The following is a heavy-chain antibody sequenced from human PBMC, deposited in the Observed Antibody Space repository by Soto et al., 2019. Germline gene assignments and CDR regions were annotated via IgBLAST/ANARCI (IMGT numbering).Heavy chain of an antibody. CDR1: GFTFSRYS. D-gene: IGHD3-10*01. V-gene: IGHV3-48*01. CDR2: ISSSSSTI. J-gene: IGHJ6*03. Sequence: EVQLVESGGGLVQPGGSLRLSCAASGFTFSRYSMNWVRQAPGKGLEWVSYISSSSSTIYYADSVKGRFTISRDNAKNSLYLQMNSLRAEDTAVYYCARALPPDYYYYYMDVWGKGTTVTVSS. CDR3: ARALPPDYYYYYMDV.